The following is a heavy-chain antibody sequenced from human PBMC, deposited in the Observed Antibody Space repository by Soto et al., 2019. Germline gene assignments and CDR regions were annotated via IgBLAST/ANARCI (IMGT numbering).Heavy chain of an antibody. CDR2: TYYRSRWYN. CDR1: GDSVSGNSAA. CDR3: AREFQYYVSSDSYLDY. J-gene: IGHJ4*02. Sequence: QVQLQQSGPGLVTPSQTLSLTCAISGDSVSGNSAAWNWIRQSPSRGLEWLGRTYYRSRWYNDYAVSVKSRITVTPDTSKNQFSLHLNSVTPEDTAVYYCAREFQYYVSSDSYLDYWGQGALVTVSS. V-gene: IGHV6-1*01. D-gene: IGHD3-16*01.